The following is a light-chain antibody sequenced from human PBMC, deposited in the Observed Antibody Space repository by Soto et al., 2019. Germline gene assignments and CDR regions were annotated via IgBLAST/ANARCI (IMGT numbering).Light chain of an antibody. J-gene: IGKJ2*01. CDR2: TAS. CDR1: QSISGY. CDR3: QQTYSTPYT. V-gene: IGKV1-39*01. Sequence: DIQMTQSPSSLSASVGDRVTITCRPSQSISGYLNWYQQKPGKAPKLLIYTASSLQSGGTSRFSGSGSGTDFTLTISSLQPEDFATYYCQQTYSTPYTFGQGTKLEIK.